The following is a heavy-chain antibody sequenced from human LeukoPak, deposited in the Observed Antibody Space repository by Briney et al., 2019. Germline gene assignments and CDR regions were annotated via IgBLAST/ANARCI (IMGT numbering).Heavy chain of an antibody. D-gene: IGHD2-15*01. Sequence: GGSLRLSCAASGFTFSSYAMSWVRQAPGEGLVWVSHINSVGSSTSYADSVKGRFTISRDNAKNTLSLQMNSLRAEDTAVYYCARARGSGYCSGGSCYLVDYYYGMDVWGQGTTVTVSS. CDR1: GFTFSSYA. CDR2: INSVGSST. J-gene: IGHJ6*02. CDR3: ARARGSGYCSGGSCYLVDYYYGMDV. V-gene: IGHV3-74*01.